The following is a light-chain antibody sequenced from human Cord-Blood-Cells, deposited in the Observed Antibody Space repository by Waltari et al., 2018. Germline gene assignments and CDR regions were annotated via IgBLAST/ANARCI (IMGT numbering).Light chain of an antibody. CDR2: GVR. V-gene: IGLV2-14*01. Sequence: QSALTQPASVSVSPGQSITISCTGTSSDVGGYNYVSWYQQHPGKAPKLMIYGVRKGPSGVSNRFSGSKSGNTASLTISGLQAAEEADYYCSSYTSSSTWVFGGGTKLTVL. CDR1: SSDVGGYNY. J-gene: IGLJ3*02. CDR3: SSYTSSSTWV.